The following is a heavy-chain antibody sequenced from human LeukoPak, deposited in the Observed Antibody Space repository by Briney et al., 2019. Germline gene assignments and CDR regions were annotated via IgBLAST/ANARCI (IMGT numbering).Heavy chain of an antibody. D-gene: IGHD6-13*01. CDR3: ASFLQRQLVGWDYYYGMDV. Sequence: GGSLRLSCAASGFTFSSYSMNWVRQAPGKGLEWVSSISSNSSYIYYADSVKGRFTISRDNAKNSLYLQMNSLRAEDTAVYYCASFLQRQLVGWDYYYGMDVWGQGTTVTVSS. V-gene: IGHV3-21*01. J-gene: IGHJ6*02. CDR1: GFTFSSYS. CDR2: ISSNSSYI.